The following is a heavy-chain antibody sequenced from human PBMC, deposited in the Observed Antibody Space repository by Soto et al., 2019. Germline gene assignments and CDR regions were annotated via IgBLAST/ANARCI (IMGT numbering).Heavy chain of an antibody. CDR2: IYYSGGT. V-gene: IGHV4-39*01. D-gene: IGHD6-19*01. J-gene: IGHJ5*02. CDR3: ARHYSSGSRNWFDP. CDR1: GGSINSSSYF. Sequence: SETLSLTCSVSGGSINSSSYFWGWVRQPPGKGLEWIGSIYYSGGTYYNPSLRSRVTISVDTSKNQFSLKLSSVTAADTAVFYCARHYSSGSRNWFDPWGQGTLVTVSS.